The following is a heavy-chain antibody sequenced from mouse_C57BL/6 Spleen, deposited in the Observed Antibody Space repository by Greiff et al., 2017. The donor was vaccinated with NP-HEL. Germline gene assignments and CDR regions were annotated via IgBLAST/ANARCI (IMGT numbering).Heavy chain of an antibody. D-gene: IGHD2-3*01. Sequence: VKLMESGAELVKPGASVKISCKASGYAFSSYWMNWVKQRPGKGLEWIGQIYPGDGDTNYNGKFKGKATLTADKSSSTAYMQLSSLTSEDSAVYFCARSLDGYSPFDDWGQGTTLTVSS. CDR1: GYAFSSYW. V-gene: IGHV1-80*01. CDR2: IYPGDGDT. CDR3: ARSLDGYSPFDD. J-gene: IGHJ2*01.